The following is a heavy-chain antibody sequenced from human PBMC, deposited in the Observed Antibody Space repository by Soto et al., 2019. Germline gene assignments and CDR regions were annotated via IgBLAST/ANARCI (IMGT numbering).Heavy chain of an antibody. CDR3: SLCIVHTVDSSSFYAY. Sequence: EKLCVTCGGYGGSFSAYYWSWIRLPPGKGLEWIGEINHSGGTSYNPSLKSRVTISVATSKSQFSLKLTSVTAADRDVYYCSLCIVHTVDSSSFYAYSGQCT. CDR2: INHSGGT. D-gene: IGHD3-22*01. CDR1: GGSFSAYY. J-gene: IGHJ1*01. V-gene: IGHV4-34*01.